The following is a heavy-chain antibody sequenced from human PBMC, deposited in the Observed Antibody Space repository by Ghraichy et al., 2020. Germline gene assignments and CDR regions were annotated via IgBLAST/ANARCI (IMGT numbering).Heavy chain of an antibody. Sequence: SETLSLTCTVSGGSISSYYWSWIRQPAGKGLEWIGRIYISGSTNYNPSLKSRVTMSVDTSKNQFSLKLSSVTAADTAVYYCASTYYDFWSDSSGYGMDVWAKGPRSPSP. D-gene: IGHD3-3*01. J-gene: IGHJ6*02. CDR2: IYISGST. CDR1: GGSISSYY. CDR3: ASTYYDFWSDSSGYGMDV. V-gene: IGHV4-4*07.